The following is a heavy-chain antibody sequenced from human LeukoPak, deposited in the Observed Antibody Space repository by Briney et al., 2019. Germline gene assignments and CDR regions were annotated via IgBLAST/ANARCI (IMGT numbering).Heavy chain of an antibody. CDR1: GFTFSSYS. CDR3: ARGGYSYGFRTFDY. D-gene: IGHD5-18*01. J-gene: IGHJ4*02. V-gene: IGHV3-48*01. CDR2: ISSSSSTI. Sequence: PGGSLRLSCAASGFTFSSYSMNWVRQAPGKGLEWVSYISSSSSTIYYADSVKGRFTISRDNAKNSLYLQMNSLRAEDTAVYYCARGGYSYGFRTFDYWGQGTLVTASS.